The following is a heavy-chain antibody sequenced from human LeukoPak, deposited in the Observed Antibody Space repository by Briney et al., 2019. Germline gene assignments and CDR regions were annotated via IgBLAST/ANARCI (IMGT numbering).Heavy chain of an antibody. CDR3: ARERGTMWGHDAFDI. Sequence: PGGSLRLSCAASGFTFSSYSMNWVRQAPGKGLEWVSYISSSSSTIYYADSVKGRFTISRDNAKNSLYLQMNSLRDEDTAVYYCARERGTMWGHDAFDIWGQGTMVTVSS. V-gene: IGHV3-48*02. CDR2: ISSSSSTI. J-gene: IGHJ3*02. CDR1: GFTFSSYS. D-gene: IGHD3-16*01.